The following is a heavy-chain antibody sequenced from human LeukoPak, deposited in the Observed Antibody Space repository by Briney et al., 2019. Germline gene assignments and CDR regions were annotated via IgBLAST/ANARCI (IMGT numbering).Heavy chain of an antibody. CDR3: ARVLDYYGSGIYSFDY. CDR2: IYHSGST. CDR1: GGSISSYY. V-gene: IGHV4-38-2*02. Sequence: SETLSLTCTVSGGSISSYYWGWIRQPPGKGLEWIGSIYHSGSTYYNPSLKSRITISVDTSKNQFSLKLTSVTAADTAVYYCARVLDYYGSGIYSFDYWGQGTLVTVSS. J-gene: IGHJ4*02. D-gene: IGHD3-10*01.